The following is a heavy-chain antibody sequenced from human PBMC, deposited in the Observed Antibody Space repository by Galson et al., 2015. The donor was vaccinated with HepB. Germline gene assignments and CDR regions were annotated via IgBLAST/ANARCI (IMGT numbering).Heavy chain of an antibody. CDR1: GGTFSSYA. Sequence: SVKVSCKASGGTFSSYAISWVRQAPGQGLEWMGGIIPILGIANYAQKFQGRVTITADKSTSTAYMELSSLRSEDTAAYYCARKGEDYDYGDYKFDPWGQGTLVTVSS. D-gene: IGHD4-17*01. CDR2: IIPILGIA. V-gene: IGHV1-69*10. CDR3: ARKGEDYDYGDYKFDP. J-gene: IGHJ5*02.